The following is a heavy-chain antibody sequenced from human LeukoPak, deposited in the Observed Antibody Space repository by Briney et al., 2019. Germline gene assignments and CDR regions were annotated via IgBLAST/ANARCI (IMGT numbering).Heavy chain of an antibody. CDR3: AREGYYDSSGYYLSPFDY. J-gene: IGHJ4*02. Sequence: ASVKVSCKASGYTFTGYYMHWVRQAPGQGLEWMGWINPNSGGTNYAQKLQGRVTMTRDTSISTAYMELSSLRSEDTAVYYCAREGYYDSSGYYLSPFDYWGQGTLVTVSS. CDR1: GYTFTGYY. D-gene: IGHD3-22*01. V-gene: IGHV1-2*02. CDR2: INPNSGGT.